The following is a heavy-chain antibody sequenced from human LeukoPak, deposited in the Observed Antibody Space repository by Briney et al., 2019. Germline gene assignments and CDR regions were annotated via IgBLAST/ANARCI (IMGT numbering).Heavy chain of an antibody. CDR3: ARHPYSSGWYYYYMDV. CDR1: GGSISCYY. V-gene: IGHV4-4*09. CDR2: IYTSGST. D-gene: IGHD6-19*01. J-gene: IGHJ6*03. Sequence: SETLSLTCTVSGGSISCYYWSWIRQPPGKGLEWIGYIYTSGSTNYNPSLKSRVTISVDTSKNQFSLKLSSVTAADTAVYYCARHPYSSGWYYYYMDVWGKGTTVTVSS.